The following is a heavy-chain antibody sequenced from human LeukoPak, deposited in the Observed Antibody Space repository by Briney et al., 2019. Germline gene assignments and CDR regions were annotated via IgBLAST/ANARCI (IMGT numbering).Heavy chain of an antibody. CDR3: AREWELLHDY. CDR2: MSTSGST. CDR1: GGSISSGSYY. J-gene: IGHJ4*02. V-gene: IGHV4-61*02. Sequence: SETLSLTCTVSGGSISSGSYYWSWIRQPAGKGLEWIGRMSTSGSTNYNPSLKSRVTMSVDTSKNQFSLKLSSVTAADTAVYYCAREWELLHDYWGQGTLVTVSS. D-gene: IGHD1-26*01.